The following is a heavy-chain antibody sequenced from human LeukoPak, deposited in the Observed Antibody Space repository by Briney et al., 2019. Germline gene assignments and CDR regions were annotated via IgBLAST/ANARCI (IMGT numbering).Heavy chain of an antibody. V-gene: IGHV4-4*07. CDR1: GGSISSYY. CDR2: IYSSGSS. D-gene: IGHD4-23*01. CDR3: ARDRTYGGNSGFDY. Sequence: SETLSLTCSVSGGSISSYYWSWIRQPAGKGLEWIGRIYSSGSSSYNPSLKSRVTMSVDTSKNQFSLNLTSVTAADTAVYYCARDRTYGGNSGFDYWGQGGLVAVCS. J-gene: IGHJ4*02.